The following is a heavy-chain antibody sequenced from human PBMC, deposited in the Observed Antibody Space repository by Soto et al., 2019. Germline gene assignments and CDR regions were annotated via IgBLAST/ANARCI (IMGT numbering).Heavy chain of an antibody. CDR2: IYSGGST. CDR1: GFTVSSNY. CDR3: ARDGGSGWYIVGMDV. V-gene: IGHV3-53*04. J-gene: IGHJ6*02. Sequence: EVQLVESGGGLVQPGGSLRLSCAASGFTVSSNYRSWVRQAPGKGLEWVSVIYSGGSTYYADSVKGRFTISRHNSKNTLYLQMKSLRVEHTAVYYCARDGGSGWYIVGMDVWGQGNTVSVPS. D-gene: IGHD6-19*01.